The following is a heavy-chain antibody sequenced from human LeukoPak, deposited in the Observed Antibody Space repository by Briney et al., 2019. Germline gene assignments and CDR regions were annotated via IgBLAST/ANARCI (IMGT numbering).Heavy chain of an antibody. CDR3: AKDIFRWSFDY. V-gene: IGHV3-23*01. D-gene: IGHD2-21*01. CDR1: GLIFSSHA. J-gene: IGHJ4*02. Sequence: GGSLRLSCVASGLIFSSHAMGWVRQAPGKGLEWASVISGSGESTHYADSVKGRFTISRDNSKNTLYLQMNSLRADDTATYFCAKDIFRWSFDYWAQGVLVTVSS. CDR2: ISGSGEST.